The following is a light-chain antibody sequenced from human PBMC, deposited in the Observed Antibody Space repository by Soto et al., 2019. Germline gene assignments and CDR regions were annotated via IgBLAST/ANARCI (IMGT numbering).Light chain of an antibody. CDR2: EVS. J-gene: IGLJ3*02. CDR1: SSDVGTYNY. Sequence: QSALTQPASVSGSPGQSITISCTGTSSDVGTYNYVSWYQHHPGKAPKLIIYEVSNRPSGVSNRFSGSKSGSTASLTISGLQAEDEADYYCSAYTARSTLVFGGGTKVTVL. V-gene: IGLV2-14*01. CDR3: SAYTARSTLV.